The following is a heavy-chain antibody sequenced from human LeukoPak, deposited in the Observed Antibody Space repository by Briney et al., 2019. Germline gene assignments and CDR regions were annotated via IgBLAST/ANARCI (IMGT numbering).Heavy chain of an antibody. CDR3: ARQRDGLNYYDY. CDR1: GDSVSSNSAA. CDR2: TYYRSKWYN. D-gene: IGHD5-24*01. Sequence: SQTLLLTCAISGDSVSSNSAAWGWIRQSPSRGLEWLGSTYYRSKWYNEYAVSVKGRITVNPDTSKNRFSLQLNSVTPEDTAVYYCARQRDGLNYYDYWGQGTLVTVSS. J-gene: IGHJ4*02. V-gene: IGHV6-1*01.